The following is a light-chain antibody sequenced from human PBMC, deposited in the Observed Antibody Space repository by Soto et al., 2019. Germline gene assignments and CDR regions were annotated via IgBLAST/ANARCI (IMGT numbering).Light chain of an antibody. Sequence: EIVLTQSPGTLSLSPGERATLSCRASQSGSSNYLSWYQQKPGQAPRLLIYGASSRAAGIPDRFSGSGSGTDFTLTINRLETEDFAVYYCQQYATSPSRLTFGGGTKVEIK. V-gene: IGKV3-20*01. J-gene: IGKJ4*01. CDR1: QSGSSNY. CDR2: GAS. CDR3: QQYATSPSRLT.